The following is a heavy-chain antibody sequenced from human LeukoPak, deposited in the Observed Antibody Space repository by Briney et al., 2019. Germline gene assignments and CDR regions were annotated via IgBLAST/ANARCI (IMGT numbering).Heavy chain of an antibody. CDR2: IYHSGST. CDR1: GYSISSGYY. CDR3: ARAVGSGSFQTYYYYMDV. J-gene: IGHJ6*03. Sequence: SETLSLTCTVSGYSISSGYYWGWIRQPPGKGLEWIGSIYHSGSTYYNPSLKSRVTISVDTSKNQFSLKLSSVTAADTAVYYCARAVGSGSFQTYYYYMDVWGKGTTVTISS. D-gene: IGHD3-10*01. V-gene: IGHV4-38-2*02.